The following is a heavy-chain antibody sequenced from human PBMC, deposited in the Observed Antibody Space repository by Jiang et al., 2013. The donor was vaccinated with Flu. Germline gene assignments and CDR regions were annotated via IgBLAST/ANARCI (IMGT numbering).Heavy chain of an antibody. V-gene: IGHV4-39*07. CDR1: GGSISSSSYY. D-gene: IGHD3-3*01. CDR2: IYYSGST. Sequence: PGLVKPSETLSLTCTVSGGSISSSSYYWGWIRQPPGKGLEWIGSIYYSGSTYYNPSLKSRVTISVDTSKNQFSLKLSSVTAADTAVYYCARLSILEWLLWGWFDPWGQGTLVTVSS. J-gene: IGHJ5*02. CDR3: ARLSILEWLLWGWFDP.